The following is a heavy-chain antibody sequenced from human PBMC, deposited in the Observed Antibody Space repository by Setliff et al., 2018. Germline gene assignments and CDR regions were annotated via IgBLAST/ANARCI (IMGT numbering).Heavy chain of an antibody. V-gene: IGHV3-7*03. J-gene: IGHJ4*02. D-gene: IGHD2-21*01. Sequence: GGSLRLSCTASGFTFNKHWMTWVRQAPGKGLEWVANIKQDGSEEYYVDSVRGRFTISRDNAHNSPYLQMNNLRVEDTAVYYCTTRYHNPGDGYMAVFDFWGQGSLVTVSS. CDR3: TTRYHNPGDGYMAVFDF. CDR2: IKQDGSEE. CDR1: GFTFNKHW.